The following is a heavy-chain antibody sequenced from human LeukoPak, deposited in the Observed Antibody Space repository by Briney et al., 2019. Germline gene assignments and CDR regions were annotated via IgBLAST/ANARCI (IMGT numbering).Heavy chain of an antibody. V-gene: IGHV3-7*01. CDR2: IKPDGGDK. D-gene: IGHD3-10*01. CDR3: ARSNLWAFDI. CDR1: GFTFSVHW. J-gene: IGHJ3*02. Sequence: GGSLRLSCAASGFTFSVHWMSWVRQAPGKGLEWVANIKPDGGDKSYVDSVRGRFTISRDNANNSLYLQMNSLRAEDTALYYCARSNLWAFDIWGQGTMVTVSS.